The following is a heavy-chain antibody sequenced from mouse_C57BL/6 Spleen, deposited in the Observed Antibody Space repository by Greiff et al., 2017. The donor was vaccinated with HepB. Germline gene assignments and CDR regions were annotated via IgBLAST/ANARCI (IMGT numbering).Heavy chain of an antibody. D-gene: IGHD1-1*01. CDR1: GYTFTSYW. J-gene: IGHJ4*01. CDR2: IYPGNGDT. Sequence: VQLQQSGTVLARPGASVKMSCKTSGYTFTSYWMHWVKQRPGQGLEWIGAIYPGNGDTSYNQKFKGKAKLTAGTSASTAYMELSSLTNEDSAVYYCTRLHYYGSSPYAMDYWGQGTSVTVSS. V-gene: IGHV1-5*01. CDR3: TRLHYYGSSPYAMDY.